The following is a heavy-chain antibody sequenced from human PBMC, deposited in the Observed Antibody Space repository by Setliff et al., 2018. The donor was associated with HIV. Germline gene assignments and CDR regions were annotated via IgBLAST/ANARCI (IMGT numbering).Heavy chain of an antibody. V-gene: IGHV4-38-2*01. Sequence: SETLSLTCAVSGYSISSGYYWGWIRQPPGKGLEWIGSIYHSGSTYYNPSLRSRVTISLDTPKNRFSLQLTSVTAADTAVYYCARHRDGGTYPLDYWGQGTLVTVSS. D-gene: IGHD1-26*01. CDR3: ARHRDGGTYPLDY. CDR2: IYHSGST. J-gene: IGHJ4*02. CDR1: GYSISSGYY.